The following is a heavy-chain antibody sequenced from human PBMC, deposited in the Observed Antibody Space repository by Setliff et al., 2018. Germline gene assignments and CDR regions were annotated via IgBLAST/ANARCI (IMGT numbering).Heavy chain of an antibody. CDR2: MYYSGSN. V-gene: IGHV4-39*07. CDR1: GDSINRSGYY. D-gene: IGHD1-26*01. Sequence: SETLSLTCNVSGDSINRSGYYWGWIRQPPGKGLEWIGSMYYSGSNDYNPSLKSRVTISLDTSKNQFSLRLTSVTAADTAVYYCASRNSDGGPEYFQHWGQGALVTVSS. J-gene: IGHJ1*01. CDR3: ASRNSDGGPEYFQH.